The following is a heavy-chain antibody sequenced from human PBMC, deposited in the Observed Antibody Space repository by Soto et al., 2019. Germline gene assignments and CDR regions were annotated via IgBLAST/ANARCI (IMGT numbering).Heavy chain of an antibody. J-gene: IGHJ4*02. D-gene: IGHD1-20*01. CDR2: ISANDVGT. CDR1: GFTLRNYA. CDR3: AKAKNDYNWDNRPPFDY. V-gene: IGHV3-23*01. Sequence: QPRGSLRLSCEASGFTLRNYAMTWVRQAPGKGLEWVSLISANDVGTYYAESVKTRFTISTDQSRNTVYLQMDSLRADDTAIYYCAKAKNDYNWDNRPPFDYWGQGTLVTVSS.